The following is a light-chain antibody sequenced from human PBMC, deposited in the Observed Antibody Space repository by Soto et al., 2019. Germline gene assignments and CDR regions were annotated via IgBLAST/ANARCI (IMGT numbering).Light chain of an antibody. J-gene: IGLJ1*01. CDR3: GTWDSSLSIFV. CDR1: SSDVGGYNR. CDR2: EVS. Sequence: QSALTQPPSVSGSPGQPVTSSCTGTSSDVGGYNRVSWYQQPPDTAPKVMIYEVSNRPSGVPDRFSGSKSGNSASLGISGLQTGDEADYYCGTWDSSLSIFVFGTETKDTVL. V-gene: IGLV2-18*02.